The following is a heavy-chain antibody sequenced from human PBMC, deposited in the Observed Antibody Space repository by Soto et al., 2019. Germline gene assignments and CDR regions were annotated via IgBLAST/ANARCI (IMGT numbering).Heavy chain of an antibody. CDR3: ARYSGYEKMFDY. V-gene: IGHV4-59*01. CDR1: GGSIRSYY. CDR2: IYYSGST. D-gene: IGHD5-12*01. J-gene: IGHJ4*02. Sequence: PSETRSLTCTVSGGSIRSYYWSWIRQPPGKGLEWIGYIYYSGSTNYNPSLKSRVTISVDTSKNQFSLKLSSVTAADTAVYYCARYSGYEKMFDYWGQGTLVTVSS.